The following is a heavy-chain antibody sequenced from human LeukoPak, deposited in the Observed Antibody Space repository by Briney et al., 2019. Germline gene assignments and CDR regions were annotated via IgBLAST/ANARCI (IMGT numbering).Heavy chain of an antibody. CDR3: ARSNIVVVPAAIWFDY. CDR1: GFTFSSYW. J-gene: IGHJ4*02. Sequence: GGSLRLSCAASGFTFSSYWMNWVRQAPGKGLEWVANIKQDGSEKYYVDSVKGRFTISRDNAKNSLYLQMNSLRAEDTAVYYYARSNIVVVPAAIWFDYWGQGTLVTVSS. D-gene: IGHD2-2*01. V-gene: IGHV3-7*03. CDR2: IKQDGSEK.